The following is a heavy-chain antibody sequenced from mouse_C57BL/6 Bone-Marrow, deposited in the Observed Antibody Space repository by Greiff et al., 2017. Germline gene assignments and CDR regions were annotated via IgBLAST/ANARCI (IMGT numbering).Heavy chain of an antibody. CDR2: IYPGDGDT. D-gene: IGHD2-3*01. CDR1: GYAFSSSW. V-gene: IGHV1-82*01. CDR3: ARSRIYDGYYGFAY. J-gene: IGHJ3*01. Sequence: VKLMESGPELVKPGASVKISCKASGYAFSSSWMNWVKQRPGKGLEWIGRIYPGDGDTNYNGKFKGKATLTADKSSSTAYMQLSSLTSEDSAVYFCARSRIYDGYYGFAYWGQGTLVTVSA.